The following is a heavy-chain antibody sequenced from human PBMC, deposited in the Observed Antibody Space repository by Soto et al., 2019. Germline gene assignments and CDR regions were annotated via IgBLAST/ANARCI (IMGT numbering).Heavy chain of an antibody. D-gene: IGHD3-16*01. V-gene: IGHV4-34*02. CDR2: VYHTGAA. CDR3: VRGRKDIPKYFGPQDAHTPPPPAPPGPFDF. CDR1: GAPFRDYW. Sequence: QVHLQQWGAGLLKPSETLSLSCGVYGAPFRDYWWSWIRQSPRQGLEWIGEVYHTGAAKYNPSLGSRVSLSADTSRSQVALTLASLTAADTGLYFCVRGRKDIPKYFGPQDAHTPPPPAPPGPFDFWGQGSLVVVSS. J-gene: IGHJ4*02.